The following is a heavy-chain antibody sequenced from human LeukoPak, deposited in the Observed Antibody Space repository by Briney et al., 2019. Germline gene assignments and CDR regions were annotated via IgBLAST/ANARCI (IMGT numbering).Heavy chain of an antibody. D-gene: IGHD3-10*01. CDR2: IIPILGIA. CDR3: ARGATMVRGVIIRNWFDP. J-gene: IGHJ5*02. CDR1: GGTFSSYA. V-gene: IGHV1-69*04. Sequence: SVKVSCKASGGTFSSYAISWVRQAPGQGLEWMGRIIPILGIANYAQKFQGRVTITADKSTSTAYMELSSLRSEDTAVYYCARGATMVRGVIIRNWFDPWGQGTLVTVSS.